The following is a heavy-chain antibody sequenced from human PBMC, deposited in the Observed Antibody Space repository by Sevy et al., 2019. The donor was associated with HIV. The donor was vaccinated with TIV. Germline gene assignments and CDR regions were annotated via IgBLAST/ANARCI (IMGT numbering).Heavy chain of an antibody. J-gene: IGHJ4*02. CDR3: SRGSMFWTGYSSYDY. CDR1: GFTFSSFS. Sequence: GGSLRLSCAASGFTFSSFSMNWVRQAPGKGLERVSSISSDSGYIYHADSLNGRFNISRDNAKNSLYLQMNSLRAEDTAFYYCSRGSMFWTGYSSYDYWGQGTLVTVSS. V-gene: IGHV3-21*01. CDR2: ISSDSGYI. D-gene: IGHD3-3*01.